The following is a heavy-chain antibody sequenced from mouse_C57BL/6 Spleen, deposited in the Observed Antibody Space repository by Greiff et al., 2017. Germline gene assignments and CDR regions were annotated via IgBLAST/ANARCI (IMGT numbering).Heavy chain of an antibody. CDR3: ARWLLRDYAMDY. CDR1: GYTFTSYW. Sequence: QVHVKQPGAELVKPGASVKLSCKASGYTFTSYWMHWVKQRPGRGLEWIGRIDPNSGGTKYNEKFKSKATLTVYKPSSTAYMQLSSLTSEDSAVYYCARWLLRDYAMDYWGQGTSVTVSS. CDR2: IDPNSGGT. J-gene: IGHJ4*01. V-gene: IGHV1-72*01. D-gene: IGHD2-3*01.